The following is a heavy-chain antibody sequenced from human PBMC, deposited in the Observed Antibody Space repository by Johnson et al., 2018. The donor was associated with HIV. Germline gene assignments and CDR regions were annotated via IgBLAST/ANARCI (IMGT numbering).Heavy chain of an antibody. CDR3: ARRSITSDGFDI. CDR1: GFTFSSYG. CDR2: IRYDGSNK. V-gene: IGHV3-30*02. D-gene: IGHD2-2*01. J-gene: IGHJ3*02. Sequence: QVQLVESGGGVVQPGGSLRLSCAASGFTFSSYGMHWVRQAPGKGLEWVAFIRYDGSNKYYVDSVKGRFTISRDNANNSLDLQMNSLRAEDTAVYYCARRSITSDGFDIWGQGTMVTVSS.